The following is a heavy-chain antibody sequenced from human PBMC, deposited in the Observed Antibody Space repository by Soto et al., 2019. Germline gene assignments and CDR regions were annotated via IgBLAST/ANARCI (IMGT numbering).Heavy chain of an antibody. V-gene: IGHV4-59*11. J-gene: IGHJ4*02. CDR1: GGTIRSHY. D-gene: IGHD1-1*01. CDR3: ARLVDRNWYPFSFDY. CDR2: IYYSGSI. Sequence: SETLSLPCTVSGGTIRSHYWGWIRQPPGKGLEWIGYIYYSGSINYSPSLKSRVSISVDTFKNQVSLKVHSVTAADTAFYYCARLVDRNWYPFSFDYCGQAPQVTVFS.